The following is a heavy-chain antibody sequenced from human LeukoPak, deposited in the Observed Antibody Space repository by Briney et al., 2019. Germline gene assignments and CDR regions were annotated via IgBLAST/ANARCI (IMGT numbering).Heavy chain of an antibody. Sequence: QPGRSLRLSCAASGFPFSSYPMHWVRQAPGKGLEWVAVMSYNGANKYYADSVRGRFIISRDNSKNTLYLQMNSLTPEDTAVCFCARGQQWLDTWFQHWGQGTLVTVSS. V-gene: IGHV3-30-3*01. CDR3: ARGQQWLDTWFQH. CDR2: MSYNGANK. D-gene: IGHD6-19*01. CDR1: GFPFSSYP. J-gene: IGHJ1*01.